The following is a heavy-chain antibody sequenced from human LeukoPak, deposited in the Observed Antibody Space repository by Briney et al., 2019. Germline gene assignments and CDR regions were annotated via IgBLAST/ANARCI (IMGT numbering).Heavy chain of an antibody. CDR2: IKSKTDGGTT. D-gene: IGHD1-26*01. Sequence: GGSLRLSCAASGFTFSNAWMSWVRQAPGKGLEWVGRIKSKTDGGTTDYAAPVKGRFTISRDDSKNTLYLQMNSLKTEDTAVYYCTTAEWELRGLDYWGQGTLVTVSS. J-gene: IGHJ4*02. CDR3: TTAEWELRGLDY. CDR1: GFTFSNAW. V-gene: IGHV3-15*01.